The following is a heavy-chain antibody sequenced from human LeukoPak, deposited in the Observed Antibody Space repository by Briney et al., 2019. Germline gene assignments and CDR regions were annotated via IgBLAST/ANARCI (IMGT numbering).Heavy chain of an antibody. V-gene: IGHV4-38-2*02. Sequence: PSETLSLTCTVSDYSIRNGYYWGWIRQPPGKGLEWIGNIYRSGSTFYNPSLKSRVTISVDTSKNQFSLMLNSVTAADTAVYYCARVPHGETTLRVVLYHFDPWGQGTLVTVSS. CDR2: IYRSGST. CDR1: DYSIRNGYY. J-gene: IGHJ5*02. D-gene: IGHD3-3*01. CDR3: ARVPHGETTLRVVLYHFDP.